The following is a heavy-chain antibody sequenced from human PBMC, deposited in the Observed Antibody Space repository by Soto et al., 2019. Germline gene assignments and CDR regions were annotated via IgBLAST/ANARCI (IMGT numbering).Heavy chain of an antibody. Sequence: GGSLRLSCAASGFTFSSYSMNWDRQAPGKGLEWVSSISSSSSYIYYADSVKGRFTISRDNAKNSLYLQMNSLRAEDTAVYYCSHLWLADYDSSGYYYRGRPWGQGTLVTVSS. CDR2: ISSSSSYI. J-gene: IGHJ5*02. V-gene: IGHV3-21*01. D-gene: IGHD3-22*01. CDR1: GFTFSSYS. CDR3: SHLWLADYDSSGYYYRGRP.